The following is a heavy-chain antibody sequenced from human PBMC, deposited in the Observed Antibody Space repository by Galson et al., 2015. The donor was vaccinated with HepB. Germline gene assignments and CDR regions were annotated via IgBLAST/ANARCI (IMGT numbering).Heavy chain of an antibody. CDR3: ARGGTGDDWFDP. D-gene: IGHD7-27*01. V-gene: IGHV1-8*01. CDR2: MNPNNGNT. CDR1: GYIFTTYD. J-gene: IGHJ5*02. Sequence: SVKVSCKASGYIFTTYDINWVRQAPGHGLEWMGWMNPNNGNTGYAQKFQGRITMTRSTSLSTAYMELSRLRSDDTAVYYCARGGTGDDWFDPWGQGTLVTVSS.